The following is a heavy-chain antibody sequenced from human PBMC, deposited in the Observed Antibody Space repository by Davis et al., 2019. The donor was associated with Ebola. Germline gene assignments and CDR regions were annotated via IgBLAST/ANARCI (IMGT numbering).Heavy chain of an antibody. CDR2: ISSNGGST. Sequence: GESLKISCAASGFTFSSYWMSWVRQAPGKGLEYVSAISSNGGSTYYANSVKGRFTISRDNSKNSLYLQMNSLRDEDTAVYYCAKDLFGVAEGDSFGYGHYGLDVWGQGTTVTVSS. D-gene: IGHD5-18*01. CDR1: GFTFSSYW. J-gene: IGHJ6*02. V-gene: IGHV3-64*01. CDR3: AKDLFGVAEGDSFGYGHYGLDV.